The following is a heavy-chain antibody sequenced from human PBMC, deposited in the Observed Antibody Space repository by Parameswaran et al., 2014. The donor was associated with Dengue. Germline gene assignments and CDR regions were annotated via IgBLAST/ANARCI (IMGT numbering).Heavy chain of an antibody. CDR2: IYYSGST. D-gene: IGHD3-10*01. J-gene: IGHJ5*02. Sequence: AISSARWIRQPPGKGLEWIGYIYYSGSTNYNPSLKSRVTISVDTSKNQFSLKLSSVTAADTAVYYCARHFLWFGEGNWFDPWGQGTLVTVSS. CDR3: ARHFLWFGEGNWFDP. V-gene: IGHV4-59*08. CDR1: AISSA.